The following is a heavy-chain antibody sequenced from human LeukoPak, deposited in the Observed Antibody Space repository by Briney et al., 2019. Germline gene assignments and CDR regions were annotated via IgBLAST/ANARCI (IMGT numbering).Heavy chain of an antibody. CDR1: GFTFSSYW. Sequence: PGGSLRLSCAASGFTFSSYWMSWVRQAPGKGLEWVANIKQDGSEKYYVDSVKGRFTISRDNAKNSLYLQMNSLRVEDTAVYYWTRDLMDYDVSTGLHHYYMDVWGQGTTVTVSS. CDR2: IKQDGSEK. J-gene: IGHJ6*02. D-gene: IGHD3-9*01. V-gene: IGHV3-7*01. CDR3: TRDLMDYDVSTGLHHYYMDV.